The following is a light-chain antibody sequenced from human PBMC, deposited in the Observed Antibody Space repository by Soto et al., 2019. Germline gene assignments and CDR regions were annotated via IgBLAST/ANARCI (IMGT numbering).Light chain of an antibody. V-gene: IGKV3-15*01. CDR2: GAS. Sequence: EIVLTQSPGTLSVSPGGRATLSCRASQRVSSKLAWYQQKPGQAPRLLFYGASTGATGIPARFSGSGSETEFTLSISSLQSEDFAVYYCQQYNNWPGTFGQGTKVEIK. J-gene: IGKJ1*01. CDR1: QRVSSK. CDR3: QQYNNWPGT.